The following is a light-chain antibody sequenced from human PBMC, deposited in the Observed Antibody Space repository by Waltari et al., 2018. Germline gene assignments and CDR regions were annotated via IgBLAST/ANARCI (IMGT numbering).Light chain of an antibody. Sequence: DIQMTKFPSTPSASVGDRVTITCRASQSISNWLAWYQQKPGKAPKLLIYKASTLESGVPSRFSGSGSGTEFTLTISSLQPDDFATYYCQQYNSYSLLTFGGGTKVEIK. CDR1: QSISNW. J-gene: IGKJ4*01. CDR3: QQYNSYSLLT. CDR2: KAS. V-gene: IGKV1-5*03.